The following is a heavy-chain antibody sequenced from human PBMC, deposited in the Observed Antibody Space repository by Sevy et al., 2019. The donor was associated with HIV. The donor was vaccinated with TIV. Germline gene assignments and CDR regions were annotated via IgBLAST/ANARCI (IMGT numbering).Heavy chain of an antibody. V-gene: IGHV3-9*01. CDR2: ISWNSGAL. CDR3: ARGIVLVAATGFDY. J-gene: IGHJ4*02. Sequence: GGSLRLSCAGSGFTFGDYAMHWVRQVPGKGLEWVSGISWNSGALDHADSVRGRFTISRDNAKNSLYLQMNSLRDEDTAVYYCARGIVLVAATGFDYWGQGTLVTASS. CDR1: GFTFGDYA. D-gene: IGHD2-15*01.